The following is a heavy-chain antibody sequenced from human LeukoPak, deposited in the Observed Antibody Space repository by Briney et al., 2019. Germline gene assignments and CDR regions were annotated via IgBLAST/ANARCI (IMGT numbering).Heavy chain of an antibody. CDR2: INHSGST. V-gene: IGHV4-34*01. D-gene: IGHD3-10*01. CDR3: ARYRDAGGYFDY. J-gene: IGHJ4*02. Sequence: SETLSLTCAVYGGSFSGYYWSWVRQPPGKGLEWIGEINHSGSTNYNPSLKSRVTISVDTSKNQFSLKLSSVTAADTAVYYCARYRDAGGYFDYWGQGTLVTVSS. CDR1: GGSFSGYY.